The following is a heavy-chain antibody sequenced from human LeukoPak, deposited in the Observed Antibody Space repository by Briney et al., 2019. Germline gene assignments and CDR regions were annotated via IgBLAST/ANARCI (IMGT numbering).Heavy chain of an antibody. J-gene: IGHJ4*02. CDR3: AREPGGWDSNYLYYFDY. Sequence: PGGSLRLSCAASGFTFSRYWMHWVRQAPGKGLVWVSRINTDGSNIAYADSVKGRFTISRDNAKNSLYLQMNSLRAEDTAVYYCAREPGGWDSNYLYYFDYWGQGTLVTVSS. CDR2: INTDGSNI. D-gene: IGHD3-22*01. CDR1: GFTFSRYW. V-gene: IGHV3-74*01.